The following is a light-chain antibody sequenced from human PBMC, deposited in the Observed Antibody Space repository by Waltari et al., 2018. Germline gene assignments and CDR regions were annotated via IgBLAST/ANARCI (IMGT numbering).Light chain of an antibody. CDR1: TNNVGKQG. V-gene: IGLV10-54*04. J-gene: IGLJ2*01. CDR2: RNN. Sequence: QAGLTQAPSVSKALGQTATITCTGNTNNVGKQGAAWLQQHQGHPPKLLCHRNNYRPSGISERFAAYRSGNTPSLPISGLQPEDEAGYYCSAWDSSLRAWLLGGGTKLTVL. CDR3: SAWDSSLRAWL.